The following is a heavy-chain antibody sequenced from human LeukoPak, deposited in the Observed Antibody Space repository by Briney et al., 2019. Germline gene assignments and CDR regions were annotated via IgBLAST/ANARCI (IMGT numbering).Heavy chain of an antibody. CDR2: IYTGGST. V-gene: IGHV3-66*02. D-gene: IGHD3-3*01. Sequence: GGSLRLSCGASGFTVSSYYMTWVRQAPGKGLEWVSVIYTGGSTYYADSVKGRFSISRDNSKNTLYLQMNSLRAEDTAVYYCATSLVWSGYAFDIWGQGTMVTVSS. CDR1: GFTVSSYY. CDR3: ATSLVWSGYAFDI. J-gene: IGHJ3*02.